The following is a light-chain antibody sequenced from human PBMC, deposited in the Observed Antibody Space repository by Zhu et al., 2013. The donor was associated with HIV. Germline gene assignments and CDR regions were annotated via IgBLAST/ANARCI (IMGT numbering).Light chain of an antibody. Sequence: QSVLTQPPSVSAAPGQKVTISCSGSSSNIGNSYVSWYQQLPGTAPKLLIYGNNKRPSGIADRFSGSKSGTSATLGITGVQTGDEADYYCGTWDSSLSVGVFGGGTKLTVL. CDR2: GNN. J-gene: IGLJ2*01. V-gene: IGLV1-51*01. CDR1: SSNIGNSY. CDR3: GTWDSSLSVGV.